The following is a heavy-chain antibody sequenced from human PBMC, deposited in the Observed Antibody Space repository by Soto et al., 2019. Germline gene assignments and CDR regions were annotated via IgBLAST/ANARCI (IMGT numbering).Heavy chain of an antibody. V-gene: IGHV4-31*03. D-gene: IGHD2-8*01. Sequence: PSETLSLTCTVSGGSISSGGYYWSWIRQHPGKGLEWIGYIYYSGSTYYSPSLKSRVTISVDTSKNQFSLKLSSVTATDTAVYYCARDIMGTNYYYYGMGVWGQGTTVTVSS. J-gene: IGHJ6*02. CDR1: GGSISSGGYY. CDR3: ARDIMGTNYYYYGMGV. CDR2: IYYSGST.